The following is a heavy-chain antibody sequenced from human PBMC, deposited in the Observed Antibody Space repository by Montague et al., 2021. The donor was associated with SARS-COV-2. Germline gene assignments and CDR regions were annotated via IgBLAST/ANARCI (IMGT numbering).Heavy chain of an antibody. V-gene: IGHV4-38-2*02. J-gene: IGHJ4*02. Sequence: SESLSLTCTVSGHSINSNYYWGWIRQPPGKGLEWIGCSYHSGTTHYHPSLKSRVTISLDTSKNQFSLKLTSLTAADTAIYFCARDCNDGYDRFFDYWGQGTLVTVSS. CDR3: ARDCNDGYDRFFDY. CDR2: SYHSGTT. D-gene: IGHD5-12*01. CDR1: GHSINSNYY.